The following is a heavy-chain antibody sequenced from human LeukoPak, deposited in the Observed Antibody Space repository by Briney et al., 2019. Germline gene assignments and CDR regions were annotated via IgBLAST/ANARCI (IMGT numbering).Heavy chain of an antibody. CDR2: IYYSGST. V-gene: IGHV4-31*03. Sequence: SQTLSLTCTVSGGSISSGGYYWSWIRQHPGKGLEWIGYIYYSGSTYYNPSLKSRVTISVDTSKNQFSLKLSSVTAADTAVYYCARFPHDFWSGYSRFAFDFWGQGTMVTVSS. D-gene: IGHD3-3*01. J-gene: IGHJ3*01. CDR1: GGSISSGGYY. CDR3: ARFPHDFWSGYSRFAFDF.